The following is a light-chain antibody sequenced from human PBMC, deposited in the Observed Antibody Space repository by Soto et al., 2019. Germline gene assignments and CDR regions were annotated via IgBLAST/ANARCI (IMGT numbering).Light chain of an antibody. Sequence: QSVLTQPPSVSAAPGQKVTISCSGSSPNIGNNYVSWYQQPPGTAPKLLIYDNNKRPSGIPDRFSGSKSGTSATLGITGLQTGDEADYYCGTWDSSLSAEVFGGGTKLTVL. CDR1: SPNIGNNY. CDR3: GTWDSSLSAEV. J-gene: IGLJ2*01. CDR2: DNN. V-gene: IGLV1-51*01.